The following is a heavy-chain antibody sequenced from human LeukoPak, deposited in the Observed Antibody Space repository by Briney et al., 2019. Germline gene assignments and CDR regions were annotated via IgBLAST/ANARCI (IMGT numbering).Heavy chain of an antibody. CDR2: ISSSGSTI. D-gene: IGHD3-10*01. CDR3: ARAPPLFYYGSGSYTQAYFDY. J-gene: IGHJ4*02. CDR1: GFTFSDYY. V-gene: IGHV3-11*01. Sequence: GGSLRLSCAASGFTFSDYYMSWIRQAPGKGLEWVSYISSSGSTIYYADSVKGRFTISRDNAKNSLYLQMNSLRAEDTAVYYCARAPPLFYYGSGSYTQAYFDYWGQGTLVTVSS.